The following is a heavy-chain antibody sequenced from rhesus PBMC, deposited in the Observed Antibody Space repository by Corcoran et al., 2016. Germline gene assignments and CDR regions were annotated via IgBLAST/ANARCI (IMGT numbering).Heavy chain of an antibody. CDR1: GGSISDSSW. CDR2: RYGSSTST. Sequence: QVQLQEWGPGVVKPSETLSPTCAVSGGSISDSSWWRWIGQPPGRGLEWIGYRYGSSTSTNYNPSLKSRVTISKDTSKNQFSLKLGSVTAADTAVYYCARGGWGSGWYYFDYWGQGVLVTVSS. CDR3: ARGGWGSGWYYFDY. D-gene: IGHD6-31*01. J-gene: IGHJ4*01. V-gene: IGHV4S10*01.